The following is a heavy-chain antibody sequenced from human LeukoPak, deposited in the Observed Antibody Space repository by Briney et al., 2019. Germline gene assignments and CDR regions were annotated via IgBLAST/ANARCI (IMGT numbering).Heavy chain of an antibody. D-gene: IGHD3-3*01. CDR3: ASHADYDFWGGYYSYNWFDP. CDR1: GGTFSSYA. CDR2: IIPIFGTA. J-gene: IGHJ5*02. V-gene: IGHV1-69*05. Sequence: GASVKVSCKASGGTFSSYAISWVRQAPGQGLEWMGRIIPIFGTANYAQKFQGRVTITTDESTSTAYMELSSLRSEDTAVYYCASHADYDFWGGYYSYNWFDPWGREPWSPSPQ.